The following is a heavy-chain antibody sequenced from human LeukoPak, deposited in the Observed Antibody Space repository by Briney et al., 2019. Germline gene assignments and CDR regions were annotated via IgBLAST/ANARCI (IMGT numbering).Heavy chain of an antibody. CDR1: GFTLSTNC. CDR3: AELGITMIGGV. CDR2: IKEDGSEK. D-gene: IGHD3-10*02. Sequence: GGSLRLSCAASGFTLSTNCMSWVRQAPGKGLEWVANIKEDGSEKYYVDSVKGRFTISRDNAKNSLYLQMNSLRAEDTAVYYCAELGITMIGGVWGRGTTVTISS. J-gene: IGHJ6*04. V-gene: IGHV3-7*01.